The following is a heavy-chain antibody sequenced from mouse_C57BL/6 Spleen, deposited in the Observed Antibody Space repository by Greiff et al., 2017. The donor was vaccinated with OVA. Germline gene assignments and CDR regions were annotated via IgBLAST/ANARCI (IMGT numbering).Heavy chain of an antibody. CDR3: ARTLFEDYAMDY. CDR1: GFTFSDYG. D-gene: IGHD6-5*01. J-gene: IGHJ4*01. Sequence: EVQLVESGGGLVKPGGSLKLSCAASGFTFSDYGMHWVRQAPEKGLEWVAYISSGSSTIYYADTVKGRFTISRDNAKNTLFLQMTSLRSEDTARYYCARTLFEDYAMDYWGQGTSVTVSS. V-gene: IGHV5-17*01. CDR2: ISSGSSTI.